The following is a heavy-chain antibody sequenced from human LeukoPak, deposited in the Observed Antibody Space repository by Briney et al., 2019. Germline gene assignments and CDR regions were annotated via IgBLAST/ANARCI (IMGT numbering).Heavy chain of an antibody. CDR2: INHSGST. J-gene: IGHJ6*02. CDR3: ASVGVRGVRGYGMDV. D-gene: IGHD3-10*01. V-gene: IGHV4-34*01. Sequence: SETLSLTCAVYGGSFSGYYWSWIRQPPGKGLEWIGEINHSGSTNYNPSLKSRVTISVDTSKNQFSLKLSSVTAADTAVYYCASVGVRGVRGYGMDVWGQGTTVTVSS. CDR1: GGSFSGYY.